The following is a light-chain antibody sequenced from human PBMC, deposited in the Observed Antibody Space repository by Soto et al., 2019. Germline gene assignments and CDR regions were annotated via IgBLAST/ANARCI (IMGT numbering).Light chain of an antibody. CDR2: EGI. CDR1: SSDVGSYDL. J-gene: IGLJ2*01. CDR3: CSYAGSTSIL. Sequence: QSALTQPASVSGSPGQSITISCTGTSSDVGSYDLVSWYQHHPGKAPKVIIYEGIKQPSGVSNRFSGSKSGNTASLTISGLQAEDEADYYCCSYAGSTSILFGGATNVTVL. V-gene: IGLV2-23*01.